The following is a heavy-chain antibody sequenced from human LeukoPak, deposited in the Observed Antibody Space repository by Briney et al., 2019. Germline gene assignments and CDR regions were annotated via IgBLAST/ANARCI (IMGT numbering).Heavy chain of an antibody. CDR1: GFTFSSYS. D-gene: IGHD5-12*01. Sequence: GGSLRLSCAASGFTFSSYSMNWVRQAPGKGLEWVSSISSSSSYIYYADSVKGRFTISRDNAKNSLYLQMNSLRAEDTAVYYCARYRIVATIPRLGYFDYWGQGTLVTVSS. CDR3: ARYRIVATIPRLGYFDY. J-gene: IGHJ4*02. V-gene: IGHV3-21*01. CDR2: ISSSSSYI.